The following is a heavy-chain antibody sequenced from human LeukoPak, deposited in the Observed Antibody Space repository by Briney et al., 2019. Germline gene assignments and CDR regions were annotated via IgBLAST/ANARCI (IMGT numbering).Heavy chain of an antibody. CDR3: ARLSGPGSGWTTLDY. CDR2: INWHGGST. CDR1: GFIFDDYG. J-gene: IGHJ4*02. V-gene: IGHV3-20*04. Sequence: GGSLRLSCAASGFIFDDYGMSWVRQAPGKGLEWVSGINWHGGSTGYADSVKGRFTISRDNAKNSLYLRMNSLRAEDTAFYYCARLSGPGSGWTTLDYWGQGTKVTVSS. D-gene: IGHD6-19*01.